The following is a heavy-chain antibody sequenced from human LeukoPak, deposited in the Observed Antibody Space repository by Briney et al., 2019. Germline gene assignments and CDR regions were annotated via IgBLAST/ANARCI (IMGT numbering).Heavy chain of an antibody. D-gene: IGHD3-10*01. J-gene: IGHJ4*02. CDR2: ISSSGSTI. V-gene: IGHV3-48*03. Sequence: PGGSLRLSCAASGFTFSSYEMNWVRQAPGKGLEWVSYISSSGSTIYYADSVKGRFTISRDNAKNSLYLQMNSLRAEDTAVYYCARGNYYGSGSNFDYWGQGNLVSVSS. CDR1: GFTFSSYE. CDR3: ARGNYYGSGSNFDY.